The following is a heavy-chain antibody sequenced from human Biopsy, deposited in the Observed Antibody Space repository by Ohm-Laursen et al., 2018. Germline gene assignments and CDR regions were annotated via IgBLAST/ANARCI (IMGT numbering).Heavy chain of an antibody. Sequence: SDTLSLTCTVSDGSISSSTTYYWARLRQPPGKGLEWIGSIYNTETTFYNPSLKSRVTISVDTSTNQFSLKVSSVTAADTALYFCARHPTGFWFDPWGHGTLVTVSS. CDR2: IYNTETT. J-gene: IGHJ5*02. CDR3: ARHPTGFWFDP. V-gene: IGHV4-39*01. CDR1: DGSISSSTTYY.